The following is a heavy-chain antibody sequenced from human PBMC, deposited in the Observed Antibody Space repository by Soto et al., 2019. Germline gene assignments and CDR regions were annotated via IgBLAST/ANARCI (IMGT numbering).Heavy chain of an antibody. Sequence: QMQLVQSGPEVKKPGTSVKVSCKASGFTFTSSAVQWVRQARGQRLEWIGWIVVGSGNTNYAQKFQERVTITRDMSTSTAYMELGSRGPDDAAVYYCAVPGGNLNWGQGTLVTVSS. CDR1: GFTFTSSA. D-gene: IGHD1-26*01. CDR3: AVPGGNLN. CDR2: IVVGSGNT. J-gene: IGHJ4*02. V-gene: IGHV1-58*01.